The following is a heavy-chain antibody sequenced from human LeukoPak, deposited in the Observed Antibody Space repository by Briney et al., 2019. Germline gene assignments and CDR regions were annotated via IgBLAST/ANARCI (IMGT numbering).Heavy chain of an antibody. V-gene: IGHV4-59*01. Sequence: SETLSLTCTVSGGSISSYYWSWIRQPPGKGLEWIGYIYHSGNTNYNPSLKSRVTISVDTSKNQFSLKLTSVTAADTAVYYCAREPEYGSGSSYFDYWGQGTLVTVSS. CDR3: AREPEYGSGSSYFDY. CDR1: GGSISSYY. D-gene: IGHD3-10*01. J-gene: IGHJ4*02. CDR2: IYHSGNT.